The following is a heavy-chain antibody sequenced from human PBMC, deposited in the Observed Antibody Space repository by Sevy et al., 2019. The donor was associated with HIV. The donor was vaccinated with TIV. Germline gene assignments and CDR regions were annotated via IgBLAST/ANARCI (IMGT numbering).Heavy chain of an antibody. Sequence: ASVKVSCKASGYTFTSYGISWVRQAPGQGLEWMGWISAYNGNTNYAQKLQGRVTITTDTSTSTAYMDLRSLRSDDTAVYYCARNGLVGDTCLCGMDVWGQGTTVTVSS. V-gene: IGHV1-18*01. CDR2: ISAYNGNT. CDR3: ARNGLVGDTCLCGMDV. J-gene: IGHJ6*02. CDR1: GYTFTSYG. D-gene: IGHD1-26*01.